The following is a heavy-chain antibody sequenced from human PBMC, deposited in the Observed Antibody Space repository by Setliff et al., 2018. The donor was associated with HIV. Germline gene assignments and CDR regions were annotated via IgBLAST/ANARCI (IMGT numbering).Heavy chain of an antibody. D-gene: IGHD6-19*01. CDR2: IDPSDSYI. J-gene: IGHJ3*02. V-gene: IGHV5-10-1*01. CDR1: GKSLSNYW. Sequence: GESLKISCKGSGKSLSNYWINWVRQMPGKGLEWMGRIDPSDSYINYGPSFQGHVTISADKSTNTAFLQWSSLKASDSAMYYCSRGIAVAGHDFANTPGDIGGQGTMVTVSS. CDR3: SRGIAVAGHDFANTPGDI.